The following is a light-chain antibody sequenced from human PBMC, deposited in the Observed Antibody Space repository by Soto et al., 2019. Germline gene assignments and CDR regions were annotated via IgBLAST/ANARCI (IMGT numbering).Light chain of an antibody. CDR3: HQYNSYPWT. CDR1: QSISSW. CDR2: KAS. V-gene: IGKV1-5*03. Sequence: DIQMTQSPSTLSASVGDRVTITCRASQSISSWLAWYQQKPGKAPKLLICKASSLESGVPSRFSGSESGTEFTLTISSLQPDDFATYYCHQYNSYPWTFGQGTKVEIK. J-gene: IGKJ1*01.